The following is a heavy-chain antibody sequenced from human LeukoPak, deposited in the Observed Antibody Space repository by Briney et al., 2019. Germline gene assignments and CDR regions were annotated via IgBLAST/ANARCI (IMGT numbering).Heavy chain of an antibody. J-gene: IGHJ4*02. V-gene: IGHV1-69*04. CDR2: IIPILGIA. CDR1: GGTFSSYA. Sequence: SVKVSCKASGGTFSSYAISWVRQAPGQGLEWMGRIIPILGIANYAQKFQGRVTITADKSTSTAYMELSSLRSGDTAVYYCASGYSSSWYLGGYYFDYWGQGTLVTVSS. CDR3: ASGYSSSWYLGGYYFDY. D-gene: IGHD6-13*01.